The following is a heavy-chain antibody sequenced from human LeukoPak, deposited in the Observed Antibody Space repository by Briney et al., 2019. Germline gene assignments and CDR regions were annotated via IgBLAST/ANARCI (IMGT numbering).Heavy chain of an antibody. Sequence: GESLKISCKGSGYSFTSYWIGWVRQMPGKGLEWMGIIYPGDSDTRYSPSFQGKVTISADKSISTAYLQWSSLKASDTAMYYCARQYCSGGSCYSGDWFDPWGQGTLVTVSS. CDR3: ARQYCSGGSCYSGDWFDP. J-gene: IGHJ5*02. CDR2: IYPGDSDT. CDR1: GYSFTSYW. D-gene: IGHD2-15*01. V-gene: IGHV5-51*01.